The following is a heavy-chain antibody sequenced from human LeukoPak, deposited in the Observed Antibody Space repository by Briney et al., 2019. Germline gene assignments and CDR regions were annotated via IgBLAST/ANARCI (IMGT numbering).Heavy chain of an antibody. V-gene: IGHV4-34*01. Sequence: SETLSLTCAVYGGTFSGYYWSWIRQPPGKGLEWIGEINHSGSTNYNPSLKSRVTISVDPSKNQFSLKLSSVTAADTAVYYCARGASTSIAAWEGDFDYWGQGTLVTVSS. CDR2: INHSGST. J-gene: IGHJ4*02. CDR1: GGTFSGYY. D-gene: IGHD6-6*01. CDR3: ARGASTSIAAWEGDFDY.